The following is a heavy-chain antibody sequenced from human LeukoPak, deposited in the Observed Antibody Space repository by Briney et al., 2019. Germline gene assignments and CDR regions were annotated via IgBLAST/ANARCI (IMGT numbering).Heavy chain of an antibody. V-gene: IGHV3-74*01. CDR3: ARFSVDTAMGGA. D-gene: IGHD5-18*01. J-gene: IGHJ5*02. CDR1: GFTFSSYW. Sequence: PGGSLRLSCAASGFTFSSYWMHWVRQAPGKGLVWVSRINSDGSSTSYADSVKGRFTISRDNAKNTLYLQMNSLRAEDTAVYYCARFSVDTAMGGAWGQGTLVTVSS. CDR2: INSDGSST.